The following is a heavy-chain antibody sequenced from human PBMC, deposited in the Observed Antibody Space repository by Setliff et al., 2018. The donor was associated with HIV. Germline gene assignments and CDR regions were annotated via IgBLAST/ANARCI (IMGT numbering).Heavy chain of an antibody. CDR3: ATGPNCSGGSCYSNWFDP. V-gene: IGHV1-24*01. Sequence: GASVKVSCKVYGYTVAEFSMHWVRQAPGKGLEWVAGFDPEDGVTFYAQNFQGRVTMTEDTSTDTAYMELSRLRSDDTAVYYCATGPNCSGGSCYSNWFDPWGQGTLVTVSS. CDR1: GYTVAEFS. D-gene: IGHD2-15*01. CDR2: FDPEDGVT. J-gene: IGHJ5*02.